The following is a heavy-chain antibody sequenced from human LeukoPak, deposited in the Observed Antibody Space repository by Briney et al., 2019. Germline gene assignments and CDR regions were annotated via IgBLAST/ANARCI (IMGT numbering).Heavy chain of an antibody. J-gene: IGHJ5*02. V-gene: IGHV4-34*01. Sequence: SETLSLTCAVYGGSFSGYYWSWIRQPPGKGLEWIGEINHSGSTNYNPSLKSRVTISVDTSKNQFSLKLSSVTAADTAVYYCARGVLTGDRREKFDPWGQGTLVTVSS. D-gene: IGHD7-27*01. CDR3: ARGVLTGDRREKFDP. CDR2: INHSGST. CDR1: GGSFSGYY.